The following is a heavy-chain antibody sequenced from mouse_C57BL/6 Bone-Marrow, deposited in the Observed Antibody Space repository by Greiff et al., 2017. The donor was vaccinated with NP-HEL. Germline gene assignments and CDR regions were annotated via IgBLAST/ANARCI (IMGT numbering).Heavy chain of an antibody. CDR3: ARDPPYYYGSSYGYFDV. V-gene: IGHV1-81*01. Sequence: QVQLKQSGAELARPGASVKLSCKASGYTFTSYGISWVKQRTGQGLEWIGEIYPRSGNTYYNEKFKGKATLTADKSSSTAYMQLSSLTSEDSAVYFCARDPPYYYGSSYGYFDVWGTGTTVTVSS. CDR1: GYTFTSYG. J-gene: IGHJ1*03. D-gene: IGHD1-1*01. CDR2: IYPRSGNT.